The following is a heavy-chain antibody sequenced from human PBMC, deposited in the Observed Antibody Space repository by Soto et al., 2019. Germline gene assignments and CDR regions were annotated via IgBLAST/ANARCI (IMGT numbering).Heavy chain of an antibody. J-gene: IGHJ6*01. CDR3: ARRCTGGSCYSSHYYYGIDV. V-gene: IGHV5-51*01. CDR2: IYPGDFDT. Sequence: GESLKISCKGSGYSFTNYWIGWVRQMPGKGLEWMGIIYPGDFDTRYSPSFQGQITISADKSISTAYLQWSSLKASDTAMYYCARRCTGGSCYSSHYYYGIDVWGQGTTVTVSS. D-gene: IGHD2-15*01. CDR1: GYSFTNYW.